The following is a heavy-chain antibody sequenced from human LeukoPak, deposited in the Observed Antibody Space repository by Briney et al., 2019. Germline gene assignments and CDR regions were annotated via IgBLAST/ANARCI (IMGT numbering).Heavy chain of an antibody. CDR1: GGSISSYY. Sequence: KPSETLSLTCTVSGGSISSYYWSWIRQPAGKGLEWIGRIYTSGSTNYNPSLKSRVTMSVDTSKNQFSLKLSSVTAADTAVYYCARDQPGITIFGVAPDAFDIWGQGTMVTVSS. V-gene: IGHV4-4*07. D-gene: IGHD3-3*01. CDR3: ARDQPGITIFGVAPDAFDI. J-gene: IGHJ3*02. CDR2: IYTSGST.